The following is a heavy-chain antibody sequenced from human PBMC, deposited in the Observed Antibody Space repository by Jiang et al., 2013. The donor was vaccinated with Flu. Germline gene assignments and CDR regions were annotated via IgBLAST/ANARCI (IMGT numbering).Heavy chain of an antibody. J-gene: IGHJ4*02. CDR3: VGVSWRGDSSSPDY. CDR2: ISRSGGA. Sequence: LLKPSETLSLTCAVYGGSLSGYFWSWVRLSPVKGLEWLGEISRSGGASYNPSLKSRVTVSGDTSKNQFSLKLSSVTAADTAVYYCVGVSWRGDSSSPDYWGQGTLVTVSS. D-gene: IGHD2-2*01. V-gene: IGHV4-34*01. CDR1: GGSLSGYF.